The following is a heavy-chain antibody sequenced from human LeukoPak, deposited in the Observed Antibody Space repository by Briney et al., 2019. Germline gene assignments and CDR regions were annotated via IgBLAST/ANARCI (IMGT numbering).Heavy chain of an antibody. V-gene: IGHV1-2*02. J-gene: IGHJ4*02. Sequence: EASVKVSCKASGYTFTAYYIHWVRQAPGQGLEWMGWVNPNSGATKYAQKFQGRVTMTRDTSISTAYMDLRSLTSDDTAIHYCAREMAVPGEPYPIDYWRQGTLVTVSS. D-gene: IGHD6-19*01. CDR3: AREMAVPGEPYPIDY. CDR2: VNPNSGAT. CDR1: GYTFTAYY.